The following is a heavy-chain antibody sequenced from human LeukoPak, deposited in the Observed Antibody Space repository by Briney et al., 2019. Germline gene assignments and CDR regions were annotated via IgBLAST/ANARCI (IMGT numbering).Heavy chain of an antibody. CDR2: IWYDGSNK. CDR1: GFTSSSYG. Sequence: GGSLRLSCAASGFTSSSYGMHWVRQAPGKGLEWVAVIWYDGSNKYYADSVKGRFTISRDNSKNTLYLQMNSLRAEDTAVYYCAKGYCSGGSCYSNWFDPWGQGTLVTVSS. J-gene: IGHJ5*02. CDR3: AKGYCSGGSCYSNWFDP. D-gene: IGHD2-15*01. V-gene: IGHV3-33*06.